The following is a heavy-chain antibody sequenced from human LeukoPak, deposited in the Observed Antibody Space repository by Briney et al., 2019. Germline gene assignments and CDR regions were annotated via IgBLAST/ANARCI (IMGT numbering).Heavy chain of an antibody. CDR2: IIPILGIA. J-gene: IGHJ5*02. CDR1: GGTFSSYA. D-gene: IGHD5-12*01. Sequence: VASVKVSCKASGGTFSSYAISWVRQAPGQGLEWMGRIIPILGIANYAQKFQGRVTITADKSTSTAYMELSSLRSEDTAVYYCVRSGYDYDWFDPWGQGTLVTVSS. CDR3: VRSGYDYDWFDP. V-gene: IGHV1-69*04.